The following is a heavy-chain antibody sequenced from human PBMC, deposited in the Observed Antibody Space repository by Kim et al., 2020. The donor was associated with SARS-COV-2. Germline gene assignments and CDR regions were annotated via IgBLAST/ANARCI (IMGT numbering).Heavy chain of an antibody. J-gene: IGHJ3*02. Sequence: GWSLRLSCAASGFTFSSYAMHWVRQAPGKGLEYASVISSNGGSTYYANSVKGRFTISRDNSKNTLYLQMGSLRAEDMAVYYCARARYYDFWTRSAFDIWGQGTMVTVSS. V-gene: IGHV3-64*01. CDR1: GFTFSSYA. CDR2: ISSNGGST. CDR3: ARARYYDFWTRSAFDI. D-gene: IGHD3-3*01.